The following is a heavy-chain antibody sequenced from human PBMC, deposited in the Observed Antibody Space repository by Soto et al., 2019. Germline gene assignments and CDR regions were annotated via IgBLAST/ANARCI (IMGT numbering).Heavy chain of an antibody. Sequence: SETLSLTCTVSCGSISSGCYYWSWHRQHPGKGLEWIGYIYYSGSTYYNPSLKSRVTISVDTSKNQFSLKLSSVTAADTAVYYCASSIAARRVDFDYWGQGTLVTVSS. CDR3: ASSIAARRVDFDY. V-gene: IGHV4-31*03. J-gene: IGHJ4*02. D-gene: IGHD6-6*01. CDR2: IYYSGST. CDR1: CGSISSGCYY.